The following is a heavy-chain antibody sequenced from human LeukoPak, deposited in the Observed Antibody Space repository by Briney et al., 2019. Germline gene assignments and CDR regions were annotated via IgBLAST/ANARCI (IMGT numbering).Heavy chain of an antibody. Sequence: SETLSLTCTVSGGSISSYYWNWIRQPPGKGLEWIGYVYYSGTTYYNPSLKSRVTISVGTSKNQFSLKLSSVTAADTAVYYCARGSYDSTKYDYWGQGTLVTVSS. V-gene: IGHV4-59*01. J-gene: IGHJ4*02. D-gene: IGHD3-22*01. CDR1: GGSISSYY. CDR3: ARGSYDSTKYDY. CDR2: VYYSGTT.